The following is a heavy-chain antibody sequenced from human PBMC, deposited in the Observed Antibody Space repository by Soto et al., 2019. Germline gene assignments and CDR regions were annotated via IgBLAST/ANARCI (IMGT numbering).Heavy chain of an antibody. V-gene: IGHV3-30*18. CDR1: GFTFSIYG. CDR3: AKALAVAGTIVDY. J-gene: IGHJ4*02. D-gene: IGHD6-19*01. CDR2: ISYDGSNK. Sequence: PGGSLRLSYGASGFTFSIYGMHWVRHATGKAREWVAVISYDGSNKYYADSVKGRFTISRDNSNNTPSLQMNSLRAEDTAVYYCAKALAVAGTIVDYWGQGTLVTVSS.